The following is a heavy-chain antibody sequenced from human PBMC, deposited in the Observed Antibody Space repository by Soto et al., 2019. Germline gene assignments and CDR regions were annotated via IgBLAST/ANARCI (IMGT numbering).Heavy chain of an antibody. CDR3: ARQAIGARKYHYRYLDV. V-gene: IGHV1-18*04. CDR2: ISAYNGNT. D-gene: IGHD4-4*01. J-gene: IGHJ6*02. CDR1: GYTFTSYG. Sequence: ASVKVSCKASGYTFTSYGISWVRQAPGQGLEWMGWISAYNGNTNYAQKLQGRVTMTTDTSTSTAYMELRSLRSDDTAVYYCARQAIGARKYHYRYLDVWGLGTTVTVSS.